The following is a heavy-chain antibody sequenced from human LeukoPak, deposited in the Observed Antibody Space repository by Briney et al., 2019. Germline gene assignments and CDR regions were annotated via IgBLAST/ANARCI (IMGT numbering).Heavy chain of an antibody. V-gene: IGHV3-43*01. CDR3: ANKGVAVTSTGSSFAY. J-gene: IGHJ4*02. D-gene: IGHD6-19*01. Sequence: PGGSLRLSCAASGFTFDDYTMHWVRQAAGKGLEWVSLISWDGSTTYYADSVKGRFTISRDNSKDSLYLQMNSLTTEDTAFYYCANKGVAVTSTGSSFAYWGEGTLVTVSS. CDR2: ISWDGSTT. CDR1: GFTFDDYT.